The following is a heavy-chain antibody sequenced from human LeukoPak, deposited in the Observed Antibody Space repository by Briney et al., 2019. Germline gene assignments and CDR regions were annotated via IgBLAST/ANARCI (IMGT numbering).Heavy chain of an antibody. Sequence: SETLSLTCTVSGGSISSYYWSWIRQPPGKGLEWIGYIYYSGSTNYNTSLKSRVTISVATSKNQFSLKLNSVTAADRAVYYCARDIGGAQSLWGQGTLVTVSS. V-gene: IGHV4-59*01. D-gene: IGHD3-16*01. CDR3: ARDIGGAQSL. CDR1: GGSISSYY. J-gene: IGHJ4*02. CDR2: IYYSGST.